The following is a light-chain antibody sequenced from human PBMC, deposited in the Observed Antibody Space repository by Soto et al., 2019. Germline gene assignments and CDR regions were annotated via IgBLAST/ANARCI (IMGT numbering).Light chain of an antibody. CDR1: QSVSRK. CDR3: QQRSNWPPGFT. J-gene: IGKJ3*01. Sequence: PGESATLSFRASQSVSRKLAWYQQKPGQAPRLLIYDASNRATGIPARFSGSGPGTDFTLTISSLEPEDFAVYYCQQRSNWPPGFTFGPGTKVDIK. V-gene: IGKV3-11*01. CDR2: DAS.